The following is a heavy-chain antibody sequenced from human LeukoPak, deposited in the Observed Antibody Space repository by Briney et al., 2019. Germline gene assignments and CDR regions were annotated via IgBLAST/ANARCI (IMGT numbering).Heavy chain of an antibody. CDR2: INHSGST. D-gene: IGHD3-10*01. V-gene: IGHV4-34*01. CDR1: GGSFSGYY. Sequence: SETLSLTCAVYGGSFSGYYWSWIRQPPGKGLEWIGEINHSGSTNYNPSLKSRVTISVDTSKNQFSLKLSSVTAADTAVCYCARGRLGSGSYPYYYYGMDVWGQGTTVTVSS. CDR3: ARGRLGSGSYPYYYYGMDV. J-gene: IGHJ6*02.